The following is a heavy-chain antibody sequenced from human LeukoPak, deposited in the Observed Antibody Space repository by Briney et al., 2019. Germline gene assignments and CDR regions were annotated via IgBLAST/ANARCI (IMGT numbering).Heavy chain of an antibody. CDR2: INPNSGGT. Sequence: ASVKVSCKASGYTFTGYYMHWVRQAPGQGREWVGWINPNSGGTNYAQKFQGRVTMTRDTSISTAYMELSRLRSDDTAVYYCARDRGDYGDYLEFDYWGQGTLVTVSS. CDR1: GYTFTGYY. J-gene: IGHJ4*02. D-gene: IGHD4-17*01. CDR3: ARDRGDYGDYLEFDY. V-gene: IGHV1-2*02.